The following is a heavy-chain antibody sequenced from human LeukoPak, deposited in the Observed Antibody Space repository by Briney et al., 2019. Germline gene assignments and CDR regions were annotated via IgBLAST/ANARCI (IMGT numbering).Heavy chain of an antibody. V-gene: IGHV1-3*01. CDR2: INAGNGNT. CDR1: GYTFTTFA. D-gene: IGHD6-19*01. CDR3: ARSRAIGSGWPGNY. J-gene: IGHJ4*02. Sequence: ASVKVSCKASGYTFTTFAIHWVRQAPGQRLEWMGWINAGNGNTKYSQKFQGRGTITRDTSASTAYMELSSLRSEDTAVYYCARSRAIGSGWPGNYWGQGTLVTVSS.